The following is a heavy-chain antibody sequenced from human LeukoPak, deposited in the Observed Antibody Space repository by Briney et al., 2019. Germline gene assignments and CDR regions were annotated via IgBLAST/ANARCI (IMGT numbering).Heavy chain of an antibody. CDR3: APDDYGDHGPWFDP. CDR2: IIPILGIA. D-gene: IGHD4-17*01. J-gene: IGHJ5*02. Sequence: ASVKVSCKASGGTFSSYAISWVRQAPGQGLEWMGRIIPILGIANYAQKFQGRVTITADKSTSTAYMELSSLRSEDTAVYYCAPDDYGDHGPWFDPWGQGTLVTVSS. V-gene: IGHV1-69*04. CDR1: GGTFSSYA.